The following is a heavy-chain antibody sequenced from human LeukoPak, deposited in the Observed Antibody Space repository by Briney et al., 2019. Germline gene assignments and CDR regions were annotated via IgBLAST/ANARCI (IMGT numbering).Heavy chain of an antibody. CDR1: GGSFSGYY. CDR2: INHSGST. Sequence: PSETLSLTCAVYGGSFSGYYWSWIRQPPGKGLEWIGEINHSGSTNYNPSLKSRVTISVDTSKDQFSLKLSSVTAADTAVYYCARHRGRYCSSTSCYTVRSWFDPWGQGTLVTVSS. V-gene: IGHV4-34*01. J-gene: IGHJ5*02. CDR3: ARHRGRYCSSTSCYTVRSWFDP. D-gene: IGHD2-2*02.